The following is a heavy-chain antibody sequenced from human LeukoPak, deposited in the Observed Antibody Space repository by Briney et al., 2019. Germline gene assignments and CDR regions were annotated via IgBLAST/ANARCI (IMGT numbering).Heavy chain of an antibody. Sequence: PSQTLSLTCTVSGGSISSSDHYWSWIRQPPGKGLEWIGYIYYSGTTYYNPSLKSRVTISIDTSKNQFSLKLSSVTAADTAVYYCARGRPSGYYYYYMDVWGKGTTVTVSS. CDR1: GGSISSSDHY. CDR2: IYYSGTT. J-gene: IGHJ6*03. V-gene: IGHV4-30-4*01. CDR3: ARGRPSGYYYYYMDV. D-gene: IGHD6-25*01.